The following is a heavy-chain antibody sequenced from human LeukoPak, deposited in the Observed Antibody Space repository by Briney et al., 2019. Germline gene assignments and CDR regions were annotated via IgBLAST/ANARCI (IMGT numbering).Heavy chain of an antibody. CDR3: ARAYCGGECTAGGAFDI. CDR1: GVYVGSHF. Sequence: SETLSLTCSVSGVYVGSHFWSWVRQPAGKALEWIRHVSASGTTSSNPSLNSRVTMSLDTSKNQFSLKLTSVTAADTAVYFCARAYCGGECTAGGAFDIWGQGTMVTVSS. V-gene: IGHV4-4*07. CDR2: VSASGTT. D-gene: IGHD2-21*01. J-gene: IGHJ3*02.